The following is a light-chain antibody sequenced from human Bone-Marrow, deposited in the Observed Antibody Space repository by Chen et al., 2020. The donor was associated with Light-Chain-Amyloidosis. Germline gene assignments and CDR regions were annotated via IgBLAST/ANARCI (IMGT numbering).Light chain of an antibody. CDR2: SNN. Sequence: QSVLTQPPSASGTPGQRFPISCSGSSSNIGSNTVNWFQQLPGADPKLLIYSNNQRPSGVPDRFSGSKSGTSAALASSGLQSEDEADYYCAAWDDSLNGVFGGGTKVTVL. J-gene: IGLJ3*02. V-gene: IGLV1-44*01. CDR3: AAWDDSLNGV. CDR1: SSNIGSNT.